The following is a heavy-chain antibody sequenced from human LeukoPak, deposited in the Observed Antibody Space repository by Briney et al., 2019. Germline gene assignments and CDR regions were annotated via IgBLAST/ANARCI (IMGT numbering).Heavy chain of an antibody. Sequence: GGSLRLSCATSGFTFSTYAMSWVHQAPGKGLEWVSGITGSGGGTYYADSVKGRFTISGDSSKNTLYLQMNSLRVEDTAIYYCAKVRYNSGWIFDFWGQGTLVTVSS. V-gene: IGHV3-23*01. D-gene: IGHD6-19*01. CDR2: ITGSGGGT. CDR3: AKVRYNSGWIFDF. J-gene: IGHJ4*02. CDR1: GFTFSTYA.